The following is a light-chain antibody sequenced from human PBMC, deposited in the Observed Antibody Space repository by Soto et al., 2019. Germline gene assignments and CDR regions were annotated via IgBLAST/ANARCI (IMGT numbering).Light chain of an antibody. Sequence: QSVLTQPASVSGSPGQSITISCTGTSSDVGGYNYVSWYQHHAGKAPRLMIYASSNRPSGVSHRFSGSRSGNTASLTISGLQAEDEADYYCSSYTSSRIVVFGGGTKLTVL. CDR1: SSDVGGYNY. CDR3: SSYTSSRIVV. V-gene: IGLV2-14*01. J-gene: IGLJ2*01. CDR2: ASS.